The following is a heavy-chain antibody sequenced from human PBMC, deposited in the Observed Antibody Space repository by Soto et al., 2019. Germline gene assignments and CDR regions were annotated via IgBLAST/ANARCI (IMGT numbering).Heavy chain of an antibody. V-gene: IGHV1-69*01. CDR3: ARDGLRYFDWLVLDAPDCDGMDV. Sequence: QVQLVQSGAEVKKPGSSVKVSCKASGGTFSSYAISWVRQAPGQGLEWMGGIIPIFGTANYAQKFQGRVTITADESTSAAYMELSSLRAEDTAVYYCARDGLRYFDWLVLDAPDCDGMDVWGQGTTVTVSS. CDR1: GGTFSSYA. J-gene: IGHJ6*02. D-gene: IGHD3-9*01. CDR2: IIPIFGTA.